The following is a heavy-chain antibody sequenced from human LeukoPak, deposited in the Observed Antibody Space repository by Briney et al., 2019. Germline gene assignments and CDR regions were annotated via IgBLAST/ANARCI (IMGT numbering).Heavy chain of an antibody. V-gene: IGHV3-11*04. CDR3: ARDYFGSGYVDY. CDR2: VSTSGSTT. CDR1: GITFNYYY. J-gene: IGHJ4*02. Sequence: GGSLRLSCAASGITFNYYYMSWIRQAPGKGLELVSYVSTSGSTTHYADSVKGRFTISRDNAKNSLYPQMNSLRAEDTAVYYCARDYFGSGYVDYWGQGTLVTISS. D-gene: IGHD3-10*01.